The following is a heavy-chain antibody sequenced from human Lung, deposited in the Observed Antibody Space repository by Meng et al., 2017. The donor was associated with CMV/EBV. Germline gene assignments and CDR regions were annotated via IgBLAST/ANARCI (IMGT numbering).Heavy chain of an antibody. Sequence: GEXXKISCAASGFIFPAFSMSWVRQAPGKGLEWVANIRQDGSDMYYVDSVKGRFTISRDNVRNSLFLHMNSLRAEDTAVYYCAREDSGSFTRYNWFDPWGHGXLVTVSS. D-gene: IGHD1-26*01. V-gene: IGHV3-7*01. CDR2: IRQDGSDM. CDR1: GFIFPAFS. J-gene: IGHJ5*02. CDR3: AREDSGSFTRYNWFDP.